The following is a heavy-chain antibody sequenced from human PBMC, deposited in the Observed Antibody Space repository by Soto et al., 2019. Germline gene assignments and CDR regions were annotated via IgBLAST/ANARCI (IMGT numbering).Heavy chain of an antibody. D-gene: IGHD6-13*01. CDR3: ARGCTAAAGTSWFDP. J-gene: IGHJ5*02. Sequence: PSETLSLTCAVYGGSFSGYYWSWIRQPPGKGLEWIGEINHSGSTNYNPSLKSRVTISVDTSKNQFSLKLSSVTAADTAVYYCARGCTAAAGTSWFDPWGQGTLVTVSS. V-gene: IGHV4-34*01. CDR1: GGSFSGYY. CDR2: INHSGST.